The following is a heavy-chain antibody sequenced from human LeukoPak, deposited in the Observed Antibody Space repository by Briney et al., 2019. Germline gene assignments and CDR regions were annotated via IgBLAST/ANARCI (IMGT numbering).Heavy chain of an antibody. D-gene: IGHD3-10*01. CDR3: ARLTMVRGVIIGLPDV. CDR2: ISAYNGNT. CDR1: GYTFSNYA. V-gene: IGHV1-18*01. J-gene: IGHJ6*02. Sequence: ASVKVSCKASGYTFSNYAIHWVRQAPGQGLEWMGWISAYNGNTNYAQKLQGRVTMTTDTSTSTAYMELRSLRSDDTAVYYCARLTMVRGVIIGLPDVWGQGTTVTVSS.